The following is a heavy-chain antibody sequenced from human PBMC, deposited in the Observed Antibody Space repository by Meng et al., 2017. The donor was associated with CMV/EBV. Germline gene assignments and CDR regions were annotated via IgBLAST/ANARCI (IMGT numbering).Heavy chain of an antibody. V-gene: IGHV4-34*01. CDR1: GGSFSGYY. D-gene: IGHD6-13*01. Sequence: VQLPHVGAGLLNPSEPLSLTCAVYGGSFSGYYWSWIRQPPGKGLEWIGEINHSGSTNYNPSLKSRVTISVDTSKNQFSLKLSSVTAADTAVYYCARGGIAAAGPFDYWGQGTLVTVSS. CDR3: ARGGIAAAGPFDY. CDR2: INHSGST. J-gene: IGHJ4*02.